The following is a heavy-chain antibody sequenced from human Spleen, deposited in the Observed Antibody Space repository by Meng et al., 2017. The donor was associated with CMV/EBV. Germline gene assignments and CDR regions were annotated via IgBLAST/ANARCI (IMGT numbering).Heavy chain of an antibody. CDR2: MSSNGGST. D-gene: IGHD2-15*01. V-gene: IGHV3-23*01. CDR3: ARAPMSGCSGGSCFLDY. CDR1: FSFSDYA. Sequence: FSFSDYAMSWVRQAPGKGLEWVSSMSSNGGSTYYADSVEGRFTISRDNSKNTLYLQMNSLRAEDTAVYYCARAPMSGCSGGSCFLDYWGQGTLVTVSS. J-gene: IGHJ4*02.